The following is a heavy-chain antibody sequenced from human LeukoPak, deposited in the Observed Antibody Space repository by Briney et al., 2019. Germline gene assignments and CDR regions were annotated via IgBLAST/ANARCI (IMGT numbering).Heavy chain of an antibody. CDR3: AVHYGDYGMDV. J-gene: IGHJ6*02. CDR1: GFTFGSYG. V-gene: IGHV3-30*03. CDR2: ISYDGSNK. D-gene: IGHD4-17*01. Sequence: PGGSLRLSCAASGFTFGSYGMHWVRQAPGKGLEWVAVISYDGSNKYYADSVKGRFTISRDNSKNTLYLQMNSLRAEDTAVYYCAVHYGDYGMDVWGQGTTVTVSS.